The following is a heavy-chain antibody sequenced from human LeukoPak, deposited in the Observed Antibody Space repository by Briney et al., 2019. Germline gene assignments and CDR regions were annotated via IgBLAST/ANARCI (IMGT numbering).Heavy chain of an antibody. D-gene: IGHD3-22*01. CDR1: GDSVPSNSAA. CDR3: ARDPTTSYYYDSSGYFEFDY. CDR2: TYYRSKWYN. Sequence: SQTLSLTCAISGDSVPSNSAAWNWIRQSPSRGLEWLGRTYYRSKWYNDYAVSVKSRITINPDTSKNQFSLQLNSVTPEDTAVYYCARDPTTSYYYDSSGYFEFDYWGQGTLVTVSS. V-gene: IGHV6-1*01. J-gene: IGHJ4*02.